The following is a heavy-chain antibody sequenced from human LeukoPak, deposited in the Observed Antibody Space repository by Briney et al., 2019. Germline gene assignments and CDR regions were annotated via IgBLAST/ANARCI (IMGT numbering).Heavy chain of an antibody. J-gene: IGHJ6*03. CDR3: AREPTLPFDIVVVPAASYYYMDV. V-gene: IGHV1-46*01. Sequence: ASVKVSCKASGYTFTNYYMHWVRQAPGQGLEWMGIINPSGGSTSYAQKFQGRVTMTRDTSTNTLYMELSSLRSEDTAVYYCAREPTLPFDIVVVPAASYYYMDVWGKGTTVTVSS. CDR1: GYTFTNYY. D-gene: IGHD2-2*01. CDR2: INPSGGST.